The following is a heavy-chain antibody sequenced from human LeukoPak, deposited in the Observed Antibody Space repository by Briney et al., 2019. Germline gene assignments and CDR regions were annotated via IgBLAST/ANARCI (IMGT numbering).Heavy chain of an antibody. J-gene: IGHJ4*02. CDR1: GGSISSSSYY. CDR3: ARRGFSLPFDY. Sequence: SETLSLTCTVSGGSISSSSYYRGWIRQPPGKGLEWIGSIYYSGSTYYNPSLKSRVTISVDTSKNQFSLKLSSVTAADTAVYYCARRGFSLPFDYWGQGTLVTVSS. CDR2: IYYSGST. V-gene: IGHV4-39*01.